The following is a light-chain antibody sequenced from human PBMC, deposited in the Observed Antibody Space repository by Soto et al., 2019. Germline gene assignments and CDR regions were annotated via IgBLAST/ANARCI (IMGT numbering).Light chain of an antibody. Sequence: EIVLTQSPGTLSLSPGERATLSCRASQSVSSSYLAWYQQKPGQAPRLLIYGASSRATSIPDRFSGSGSGTDFTLTISRLEPEDFAVYDCQQYGSSPLYTFGQGTKLEIK. CDR3: QQYGSSPLYT. CDR1: QSVSSSY. V-gene: IGKV3-20*01. CDR2: GAS. J-gene: IGKJ2*01.